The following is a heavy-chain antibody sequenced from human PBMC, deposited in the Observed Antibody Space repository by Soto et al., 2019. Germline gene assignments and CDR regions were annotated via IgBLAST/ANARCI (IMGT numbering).Heavy chain of an antibody. V-gene: IGHV3-23*01. J-gene: IGHJ4*02. Sequence: GGSLRLSCAASGFTFSSYAMSWVRQAPGKGLEWVSAISGSGGSTYYADSVKGRFTISRDNSKNTLYLQMNSLRAEDTAVYYCAKDRVYYYDSSGYYYGYDYWGQGTLVTVSS. D-gene: IGHD3-22*01. CDR1: GFTFSSYA. CDR2: ISGSGGST. CDR3: AKDRVYYYDSSGYYYGYDY.